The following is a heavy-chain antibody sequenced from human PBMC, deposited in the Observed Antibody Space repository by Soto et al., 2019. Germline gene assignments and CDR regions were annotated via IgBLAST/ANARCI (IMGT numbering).Heavy chain of an antibody. CDR2: ISSSGSNK. D-gene: IGHD3-22*01. CDR1: GFTYTNYA. CDR3: ARCYYYDSSGYYKPYFDY. Sequence: GGSLRLSCAASGFTYTNYAMTWVRQPPGKGLEWVSTISSSGSNKYYADSVKGRFTISRDNSKNTLYLQMNSLRAEDTAVYYCARCYYYDSSGYYKPYFDYWGQGTLVTV. V-gene: IGHV3-23*01. J-gene: IGHJ4*02.